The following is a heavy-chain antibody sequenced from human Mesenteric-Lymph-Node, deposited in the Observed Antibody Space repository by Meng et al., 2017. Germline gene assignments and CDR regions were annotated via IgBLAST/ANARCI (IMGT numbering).Heavy chain of an antibody. CDR3: ATGGGIFGVAEGGAFDI. V-gene: IGHV1-3*04. D-gene: IGHD3-3*01. CDR1: GYSFSSYP. J-gene: IGHJ3*02. CDR2: INTGNGNT. Sequence: ASVKVSCKASGYSFSSYPLHWVRQAPGQRLECMGWINTGNGNTKYSQKFQDRVTITFDTSAKIAYMELSSLRSEDTAVYYCATGGGIFGVAEGGAFDIWGQGTMVTVSS.